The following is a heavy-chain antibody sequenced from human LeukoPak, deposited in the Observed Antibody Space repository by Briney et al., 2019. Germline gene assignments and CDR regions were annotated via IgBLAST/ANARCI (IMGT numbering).Heavy chain of an antibody. CDR3: ARYYDFWSGYGD. D-gene: IGHD3-3*01. CDR1: GYTFTGYY. Sequence: ASVKVSCKASGYTFTGYYMHWVRQAPGQGLEWMGWINPNSGGTNYAQKFQGRVTMTRDTSISTAYMKLSRLRSDDTAVYYCARYYDFWSGYGDWGQGTLVTVSS. V-gene: IGHV1-2*02. J-gene: IGHJ4*02. CDR2: INPNSGGT.